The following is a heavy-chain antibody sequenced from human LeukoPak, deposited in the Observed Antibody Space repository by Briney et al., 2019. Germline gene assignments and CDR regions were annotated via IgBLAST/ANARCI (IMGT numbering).Heavy chain of an antibody. J-gene: IGHJ4*02. D-gene: IGHD6-25*01. Sequence: GGSLRLSRAASGFTFSSYSMNGVRPAPGKGLEWVSSISSSSSYIYYAHSVKGQFTISRDNAKNSLYLQMNSLRAEGTAVYYCASPGYSSGGHDYWGQGTLVTVSS. V-gene: IGHV3-21*01. CDR3: ASPGYSSGGHDY. CDR1: GFTFSSYS. CDR2: ISSSSSYI.